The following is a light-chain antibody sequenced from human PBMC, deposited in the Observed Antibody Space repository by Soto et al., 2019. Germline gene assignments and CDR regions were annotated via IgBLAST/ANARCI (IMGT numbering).Light chain of an antibody. J-gene: IGLJ3*02. CDR2: DNN. V-gene: IGLV1-51*01. CDR1: SSNIGSNY. CDR3: GTWDSSLSTGWV. Sequence: QSVLTQPPSVSAAPGQRVTISCSGSSSNIGSNYVSWYQQLPGTVPKLLIYDNNKRPSGIPDRFSGSKSGTSATLGITGLQTGDEADYYCGTWDSSLSTGWVFGGGTKRTVL.